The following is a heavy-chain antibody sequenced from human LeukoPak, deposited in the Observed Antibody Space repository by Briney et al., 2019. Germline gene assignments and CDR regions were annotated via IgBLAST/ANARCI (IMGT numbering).Heavy chain of an antibody. CDR1: GYTFTGYY. J-gene: IGHJ1*01. CDR2: INPNSGGT. D-gene: IGHD4-17*01. V-gene: IGHV1-2*02. CDR3: ARSSTTVTTDLGYFQH. Sequence: ASVKVSCKASGYTFTGYYMHWVRQAPGQGLEWMGWINPNSGGTNYAQKFQGRVTMTRDTSISTAYMELSRLRSDDTAVYYCARSSTTVTTDLGYFQHWGQGTLVTVSS.